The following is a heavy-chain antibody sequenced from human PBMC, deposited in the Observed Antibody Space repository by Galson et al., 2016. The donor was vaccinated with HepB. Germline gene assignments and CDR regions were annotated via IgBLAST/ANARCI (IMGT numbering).Heavy chain of an antibody. Sequence: SLRLSCAASGFTFGSFAMSWVRQAPGRGLEWIASISGSADHTYYADSVKGRFTISRDAYNTVYLQMHSLRAEETAIYYCARLTLPGICCYFYYWGQGTLVTVSS. CDR3: ARLTLPGICCYFYY. CDR1: GFTFGSFA. V-gene: IGHV3-23*01. J-gene: IGHJ4*02. D-gene: IGHD3-9*01. CDR2: ISGSADHT.